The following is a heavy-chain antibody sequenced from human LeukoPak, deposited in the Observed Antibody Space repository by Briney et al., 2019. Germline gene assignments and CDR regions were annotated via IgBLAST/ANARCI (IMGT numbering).Heavy chain of an antibody. Sequence: SGTLSLTCTLSGGSISSGGYYWSWIRQPPGKGLEWIGYIYHSGSTYYNPSLKSRVTISVDRSKNQFSLKLSSVTAADTAVYYCARGQWLVNYWGQGTLVTVSS. D-gene: IGHD6-19*01. CDR3: ARGQWLVNY. V-gene: IGHV4-30-2*01. CDR2: IYHSGST. J-gene: IGHJ4*02. CDR1: GGSISSGGYY.